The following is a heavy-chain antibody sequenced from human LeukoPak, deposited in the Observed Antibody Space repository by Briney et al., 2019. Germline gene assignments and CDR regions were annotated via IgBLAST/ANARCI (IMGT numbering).Heavy chain of an antibody. CDR3: VRGYYFGLYGMDV. CDR2: ISDIGGST. V-gene: IGHV3-64D*09. CDR1: GFPFSSYA. D-gene: IGHD2/OR15-2a*01. Sequence: PGGSLRLSCSASGFPFSSYAMHCVRQAPGKGLEYVSAISDIGGSTYYADAVKGRFNISRDNSKNKLYLQMSSLKAEDTAVYFCVRGYYFGLYGMDVWGQGTTVTVSS. J-gene: IGHJ6*02.